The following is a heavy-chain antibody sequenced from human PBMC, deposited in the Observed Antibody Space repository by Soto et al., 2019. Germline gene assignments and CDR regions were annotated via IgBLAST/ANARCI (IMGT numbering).Heavy chain of an antibody. V-gene: IGHV1-18*01. CDR3: ARVYGYGYGHFDF. Sequence: QVQLVQSGSEVREPGASVKVSCKTSGYIFTKHGISWVRQAPGQGLEWLGWISAHNGYTNYAENFQGRLTLTTNTSASTAYMEQRSLRSDDTAIYYCARVYGYGYGHFDFWGQGTLVTASS. D-gene: IGHD2-2*03. J-gene: IGHJ4*02. CDR1: GYIFTKHG. CDR2: ISAHNGYT.